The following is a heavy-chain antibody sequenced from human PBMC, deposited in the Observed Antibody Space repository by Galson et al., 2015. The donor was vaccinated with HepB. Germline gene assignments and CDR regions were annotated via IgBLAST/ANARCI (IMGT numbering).Heavy chain of an antibody. CDR3: ARVLNGDYANVDYYYYYGMDV. V-gene: IGHV3-21*01. CDR1: GFTFSSYS. D-gene: IGHD3-9*01. Sequence: SLRLSCAASGFTFSSYSMNWVRQAPGKGLEWVSSISSSSSYIYYADSVKGRFTISRDNAKNSLYLQMNSLRAEDTAVYYCARVLNGDYANVDYYYYYGMDVWGQGTTVTVSS. CDR2: ISSSSSYI. J-gene: IGHJ6*02.